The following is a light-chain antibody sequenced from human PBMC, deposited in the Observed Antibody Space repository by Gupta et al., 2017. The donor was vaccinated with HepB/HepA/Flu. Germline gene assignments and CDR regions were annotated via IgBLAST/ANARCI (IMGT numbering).Light chain of an antibody. CDR2: AAS. CDR3: QKHNRVPLT. V-gene: IGKV1-27*01. J-gene: IGKJ1*01. CDR1: QGINNY. Sequence: DIQMTQSPSSLSASVGDRVTITCRASQGINNYLAWYQQKPGKVPKLLIYAASTLQSGVPSRVSGSGSGTDFTLTISSLQPEDGATYYCQKHNRVPLTFGQGTKVEIK.